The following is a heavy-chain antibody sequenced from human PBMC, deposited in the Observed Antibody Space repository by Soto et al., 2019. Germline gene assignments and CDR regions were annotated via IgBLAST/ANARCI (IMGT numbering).Heavy chain of an antibody. CDR3: ARDPVDLFGYLDV. J-gene: IGHJ6*02. CDR1: GGTFASYS. CDR2: IIPLMRTV. Sequence: SVKVSCKASGGTFASYSITWLRQAPGQRLEWMGEIIPLMRTVNYAQKFQDRVTITGDRSTSTVYMALNSLRADDTAVYYCARDPVDLFGYLDVWGQGTTVT. D-gene: IGHD2-21*01. V-gene: IGHV1-69*06.